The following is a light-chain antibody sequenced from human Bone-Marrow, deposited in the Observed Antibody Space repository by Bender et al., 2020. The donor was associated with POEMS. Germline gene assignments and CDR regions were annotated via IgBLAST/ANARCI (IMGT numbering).Light chain of an antibody. Sequence: QSVLTQPPSVSGAPGQRVTISCTGSSSNLGAGYDVHWYQHLPGTVPKLLIFDNNNRPSGVSDRFSASKSGTSASLAISELQSEEEALYYCSAWDDSLSGWVFGGGTKLTVL. CDR2: DNN. V-gene: IGLV1-40*01. J-gene: IGLJ3*02. CDR3: SAWDDSLSGWV. CDR1: SSNLGAGYD.